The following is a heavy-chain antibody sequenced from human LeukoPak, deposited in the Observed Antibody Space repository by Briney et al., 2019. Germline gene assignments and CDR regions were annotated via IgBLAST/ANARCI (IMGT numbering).Heavy chain of an antibody. J-gene: IGHJ4*02. CDR3: AKDLRSHDYRAHLDY. CDR1: GFTFSSYA. V-gene: IGHV3-23*01. D-gene: IGHD4-11*01. Sequence: GGSLRLSCAASGFTFSSYAMSWVRQAPGKGLEWVSAISGSGGSTYYADSVKGRFTISRDNSKNTLYLQMNSLRAEDTAVYYCAKDLRSHDYRAHLDYWGQGTLVTVSS. CDR2: ISGSGGST.